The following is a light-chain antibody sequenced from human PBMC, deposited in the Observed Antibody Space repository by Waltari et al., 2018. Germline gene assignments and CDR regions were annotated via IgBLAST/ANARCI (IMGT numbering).Light chain of an antibody. CDR2: GAS. Sequence: IVLTQSPGTLSLSPGESAPLSCRASQSVTSSYIAWYQQNPGQAPRLLIYGASSGATGVPDRFSGSGSGTDFILTISTLEPEDFAVYYCQQYDSSRGMYTFGQGTKLEI. J-gene: IGKJ2*01. V-gene: IGKV3-20*01. CDR3: QQYDSSRGMYT. CDR1: QSVTSSY.